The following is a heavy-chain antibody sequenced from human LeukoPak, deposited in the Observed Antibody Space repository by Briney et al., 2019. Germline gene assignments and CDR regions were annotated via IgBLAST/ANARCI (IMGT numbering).Heavy chain of an antibody. Sequence: SETLSLTCTVSGGSISSYYWSWIRQPAGKGLEWIGRIYTSGSTNYNPSLKSRVTMSVDTSKNQFSLKLSSVTAADTAVYYCARDSVTMVRGVGWGSKVYYYYGMDVWGQGTTVTVSS. CDR3: ARDSVTMVRGVGWGSKVYYYYGMDV. J-gene: IGHJ6*02. CDR2: IYTSGST. D-gene: IGHD3-10*01. V-gene: IGHV4-4*07. CDR1: GGSISSYY.